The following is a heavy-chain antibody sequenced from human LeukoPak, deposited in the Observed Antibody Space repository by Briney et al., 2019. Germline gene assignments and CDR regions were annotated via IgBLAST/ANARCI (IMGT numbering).Heavy chain of an antibody. D-gene: IGHD4-17*01. CDR3: VKDGEDYGDYHFDY. J-gene: IGHJ4*02. CDR1: GFTFSSYG. V-gene: IGHV3-30*18. Sequence: GGSLRLSCAASGFTFSSYGMHWVRQAPGKGLEWVAVISYDGSNKYYADSVKGRFTISRDNSKNTLYLQMNSLRAEDTAVYYCVKDGEDYGDYHFDYWGQGTLVTVSS. CDR2: ISYDGSNK.